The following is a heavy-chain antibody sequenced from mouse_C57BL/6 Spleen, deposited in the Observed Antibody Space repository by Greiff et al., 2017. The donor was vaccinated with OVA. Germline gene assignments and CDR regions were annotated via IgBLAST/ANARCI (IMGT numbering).Heavy chain of an antibody. J-gene: IGHJ2*01. D-gene: IGHD1-1*01. CDR2: IDPSDSET. Sequence: QVQLQQSGAELVRPGSSVKLSCKASGYTFTSYWMHWVKQRPIQGLEWIGNIDPSDSETHYNQKFKDKATLTVDKSSSTAYMQLSSLTSEDSAVYYCAAIYYYGSSQFDYWGQGTTLTVSS. V-gene: IGHV1-52*01. CDR1: GYTFTSYW. CDR3: AAIYYYGSSQFDY.